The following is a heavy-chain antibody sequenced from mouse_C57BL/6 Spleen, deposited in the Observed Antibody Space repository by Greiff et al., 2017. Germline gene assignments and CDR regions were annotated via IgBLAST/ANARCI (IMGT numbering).Heavy chain of an antibody. CDR2: IWSDGST. CDR1: GFSLTSYG. Sequence: QVQLKESGPGLVAPSQSLSITCTVSGFSLTSYGVHWVRQPPGKGLEWLVVIWSDGSTTYNSALKSRLSISKDNSKSQVFLKMNSLQTDDTAMYYWARHGEVVGGAMDYWGQGTSVTVSS. CDR3: ARHGEVVGGAMDY. V-gene: IGHV2-6-1*01. D-gene: IGHD1-1*01. J-gene: IGHJ4*01.